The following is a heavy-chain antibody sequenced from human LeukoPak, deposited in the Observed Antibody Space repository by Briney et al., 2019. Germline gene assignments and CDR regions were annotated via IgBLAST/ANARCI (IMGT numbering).Heavy chain of an antibody. J-gene: IGHJ4*02. CDR1: GFTFSSYA. V-gene: IGHV3-23*01. CDR2: ISGSGGST. CDR3: AKKGSSWYYFDY. Sequence: GGSLRLSCAASGFTFSSYAMSWVRQAPGKGLEWVSAISGSGGSTYYPDSVRGRFTISRDNSKNTLYLQMNSLRAEDTAVYYCAKKGSSWYYFDYWGQGTLVTVSS. D-gene: IGHD6-13*01.